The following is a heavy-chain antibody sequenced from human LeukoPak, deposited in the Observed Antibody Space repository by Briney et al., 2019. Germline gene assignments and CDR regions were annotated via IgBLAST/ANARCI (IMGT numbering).Heavy chain of an antibody. CDR3: ARVYGGPRGEDY. V-gene: IGHV4-34*01. CDR1: GGSFSGYY. Sequence: PSETLSLTCAVYGGSFSGYYWSWIRQPPGKGLEWIGEINHSGSTNYNPSLKSRVTISVDTSKNQFSLKLSSVTAADTAVYYCARVYGGPRGEDYWGQGTLVTVSS. J-gene: IGHJ4*02. D-gene: IGHD4-23*01. CDR2: INHSGST.